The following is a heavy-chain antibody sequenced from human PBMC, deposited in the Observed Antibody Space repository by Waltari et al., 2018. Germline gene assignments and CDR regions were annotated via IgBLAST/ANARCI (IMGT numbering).Heavy chain of an antibody. D-gene: IGHD3-10*02. Sequence: QVQLQESGPGLLKPSETLVLTCTGPGGSISRYYWIWIRQSPGKGLGWIGYIYYSGYSSFNPSLKSRVSLSVDTSKNQFSLKLNSVTAADTAVYYCARDSYVFNGWFNPWGQGTLVTVSS. CDR1: GGSISRYY. V-gene: IGHV4-59*12. CDR2: IYYSGYS. J-gene: IGHJ5*02. CDR3: ARDSYVFNGWFNP.